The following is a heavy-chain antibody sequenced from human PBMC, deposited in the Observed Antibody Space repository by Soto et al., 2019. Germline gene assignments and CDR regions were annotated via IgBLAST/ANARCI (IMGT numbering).Heavy chain of an antibody. V-gene: IGHV3-15*01. CDR3: TTPQYGDYRYFDY. D-gene: IGHD4-17*01. CDR2: IKSKTDGGTT. CDR1: GFTFSNAW. J-gene: IGHJ4*02. Sequence: VGSLRLSCAASGFTFSNAWMSWVRQAPGKGLEWVGRIKSKTDGGTTDYAAPVKGRFTVSRDDSKNTLYLQMNSLKTEDTAVYYCTTPQYGDYRYFDYWGQGTLVTVSS.